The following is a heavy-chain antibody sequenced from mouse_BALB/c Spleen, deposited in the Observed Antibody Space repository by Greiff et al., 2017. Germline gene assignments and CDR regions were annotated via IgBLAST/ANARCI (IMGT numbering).Heavy chain of an antibody. V-gene: IGHV2-6-7*01. CDR1: GFSLTGYG. CDR3: AREGDYDGNYEAY. J-gene: IGHJ3*01. CDR2: IWGDGST. Sequence: VQLVESGPGLVAPSQSLSITCTVSGFSLTGYGVNWVRQPPGKGLEWLGMIWGDGSTDYNSALKSRLSISKDNSKSQVFLKMNSLQTDDTARYYCAREGDYDGNYEAYWGQGTLVTVSA. D-gene: IGHD2-1*01.